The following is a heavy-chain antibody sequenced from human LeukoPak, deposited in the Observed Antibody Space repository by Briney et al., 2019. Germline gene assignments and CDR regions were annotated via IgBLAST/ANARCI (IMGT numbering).Heavy chain of an antibody. V-gene: IGHV3-48*01. CDR2: ISSSGSTT. D-gene: IGHD2-2*01. CDR1: AFTFSSYS. Sequence: GGSLRLSCAASAFTFSSYSMNWVRQAPGKGLEWVSYISSSGSTTYYADSVKGRFTISRDNAQKSQYLQMNSLRAEDTAVYYCASYCSTTSCYAVDYWGQGTLVTVSS. J-gene: IGHJ4*02. CDR3: ASYCSTTSCYAVDY.